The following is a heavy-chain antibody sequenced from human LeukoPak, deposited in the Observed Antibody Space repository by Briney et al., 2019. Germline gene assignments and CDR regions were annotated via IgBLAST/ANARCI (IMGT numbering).Heavy chain of an antibody. D-gene: IGHD6-13*01. CDR3: ARDPYTSSNSYRGRANNWFDP. CDR1: GYTFTTYP. CDR2: ISTNTGNP. J-gene: IGHJ5*02. Sequence: ASVKVSCKASGYTFTTYPMNWVRQAPGQGLEWMGWISTNTGNPTYAQGFTRRFVFSLVTSVSTAWLQISGLKAEDTAVYYCARDPYTSSNSYRGRANNWFDPWGQGTLVTVSS. V-gene: IGHV7-4-1*02.